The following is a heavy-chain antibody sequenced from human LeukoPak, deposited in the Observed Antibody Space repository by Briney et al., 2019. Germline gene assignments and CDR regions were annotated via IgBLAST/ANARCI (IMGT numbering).Heavy chain of an antibody. CDR1: GYTFTSYD. CDR3: AKDQEDRGYPSSFDF. V-gene: IGHV1-8*01. D-gene: IGHD2-15*01. J-gene: IGHJ4*02. Sequence: ASVKVSCKASGYTFTSYDINWVRQATGQGLEWMGWMNPNSGNTGYAQKFQGRVTMTRNTSISTAYMELSSLRVDDTAVYFCAKDQEDRGYPSSFDFWGQGTPVTVSS. CDR2: MNPNSGNT.